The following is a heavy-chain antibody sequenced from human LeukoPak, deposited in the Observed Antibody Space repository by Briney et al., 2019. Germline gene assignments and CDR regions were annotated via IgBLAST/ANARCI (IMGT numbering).Heavy chain of an antibody. CDR3: VRDRGLNY. Sequence: SETLSLNCTVSGGSSSIYYWSWIRQPPGKGLEWLGYTYNSGSTLYNPSLKSRVTISVDTSRNEFSLRLTSVTAADAAVYYCVRDRGLNYWGQGTLVTVSS. J-gene: IGHJ4*02. D-gene: IGHD3-16*01. CDR2: TYNSGST. CDR1: GGSSSIYY. V-gene: IGHV4-59*01.